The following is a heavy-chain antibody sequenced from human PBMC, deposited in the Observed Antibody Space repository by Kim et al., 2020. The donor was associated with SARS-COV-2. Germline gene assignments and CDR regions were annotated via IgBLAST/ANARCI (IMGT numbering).Heavy chain of an antibody. Sequence: GESLKISCKGSGYSFTSYWIGWVRQMPGKGLEWMGIIYPGDSDTRYSPSFQGQVTISADKSISTAYLQWSSLKASDTAMYYWARILGYCTNGVCHFDAFYIWGQGTMVTVSS. J-gene: IGHJ3*02. CDR2: IYPGDSDT. CDR1: GYSFTSYW. D-gene: IGHD2-8*01. V-gene: IGHV5-51*01. CDR3: ARILGYCTNGVCHFDAFYI.